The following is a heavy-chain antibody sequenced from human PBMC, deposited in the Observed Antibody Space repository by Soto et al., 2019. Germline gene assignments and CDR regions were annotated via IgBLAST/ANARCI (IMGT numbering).Heavy chain of an antibody. Sequence: ASVKVSCKASGYTFTGYYMHWVRQAPGQGLEWMGWINPNSGGTNYAQKFQGWVTMTRDTSISTAYMELSRLRSDDTAVYYCARSHEPNWYFDLWGRGTLVTVSS. CDR1: GYTFTGYY. CDR3: ARSHEPNWYFDL. J-gene: IGHJ2*01. V-gene: IGHV1-2*04. CDR2: INPNSGGT.